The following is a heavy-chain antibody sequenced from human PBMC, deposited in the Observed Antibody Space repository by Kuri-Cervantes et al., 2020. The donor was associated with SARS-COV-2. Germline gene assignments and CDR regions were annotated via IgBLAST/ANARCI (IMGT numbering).Heavy chain of an antibody. CDR3: ARDGSRYSTSSFNYYYYMDV. CDR2: IWYDGSNK. J-gene: IGHJ6*03. Sequence: GESLKISCAASGFTFSSYGMHWVRQAPGKGLEWVAVIWYDGSNKYYADSVKGRFTISRDNSKNTLYFQMNSPRAEDTAVYYCARDGSRYSTSSFNYYYYMDVWGKGTTVTVSS. D-gene: IGHD6-6*01. V-gene: IGHV3-33*01. CDR1: GFTFSSYG.